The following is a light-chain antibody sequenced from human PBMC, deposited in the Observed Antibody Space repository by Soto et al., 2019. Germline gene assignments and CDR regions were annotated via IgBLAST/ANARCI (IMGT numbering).Light chain of an antibody. CDR1: QSVLYSSDNKNQ. CDR2: WAS. J-gene: IGKJ4*01. Sequence: DIVMTQSPDSLAASLGERATINCRSSQSVLYSSDNKNQLAWYQQKPGQPPKLLIYWASTRESGVPDRFXGSGSGXDXXXXXXNLQAEDVAVYYCQQYYSVPVTFGGGTKVEIK. V-gene: IGKV4-1*01. CDR3: QQYYSVPVT.